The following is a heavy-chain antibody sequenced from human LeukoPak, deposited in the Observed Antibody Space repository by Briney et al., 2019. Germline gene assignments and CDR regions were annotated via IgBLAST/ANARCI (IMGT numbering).Heavy chain of an antibody. D-gene: IGHD3-10*01. CDR2: INHSGST. Sequence: PSETLSLTCAVYGGSFSGYYWSWIRQPPGKGLEWIGEINHSGSTNYNPSLKNRVTISVDTSKNQFSLKLSSVTAADTAVYYCARGGYYGSGSYRNWFDPWGQGTLVTVSS. CDR3: ARGGYYGSGSYRNWFDP. J-gene: IGHJ5*02. CDR1: GGSFSGYY. V-gene: IGHV4-34*01.